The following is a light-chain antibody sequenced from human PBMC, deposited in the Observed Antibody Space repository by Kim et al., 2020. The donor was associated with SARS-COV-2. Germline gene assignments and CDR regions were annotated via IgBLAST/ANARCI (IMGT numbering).Light chain of an antibody. V-gene: IGKV1-5*03. CDR3: QHYSRFPYT. CDR1: QMIDTW. J-gene: IGKJ2*01. Sequence: DIQMTQSPSTLSASIGDRVTITSRASQMIDTWLAWYQQKPGKAPKLLIYLASTLENGVPPRFSGSGSGAEFTLTINSLQPDDFATYYCQHYSRFPYTFGQGTKLEI. CDR2: LAS.